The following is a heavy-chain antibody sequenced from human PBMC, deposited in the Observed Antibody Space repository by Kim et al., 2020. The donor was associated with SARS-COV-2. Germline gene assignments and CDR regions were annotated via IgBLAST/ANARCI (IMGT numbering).Heavy chain of an antibody. V-gene: IGHV3-21*01. Sequence: GGSLRLSCAASGFTFSSYSMNWVRQAPGKGLEWVSSISSSSSYIYYADSVKGRFTISRDNAKNSLYLQINSLRAEDTAVYYCARADGYYYDSSGFFRITNYYYGMDVWGQGSPVTVAS. CDR3: ARADGYYYDSSGFFRITNYYYGMDV. CDR2: ISSSSSYI. D-gene: IGHD3-22*01. CDR1: GFTFSSYS. J-gene: IGHJ6*02.